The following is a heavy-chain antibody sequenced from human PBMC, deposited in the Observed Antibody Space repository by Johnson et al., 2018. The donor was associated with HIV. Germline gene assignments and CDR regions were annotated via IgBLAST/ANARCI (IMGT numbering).Heavy chain of an antibody. CDR1: GFTLSNAW. V-gene: IGHV3-15*01. CDR2: IKSKTDGGTT. CDR3: TTEFTMVQGLV. Sequence: VQLVESGGGLVQSGGSLRVFCAASGFTLSNAWMSWVRQAPGKGLEWVGRIKSKTDGGTTDYAAPVKGRFTISRDDSKNTLYLQMNSLKTEDTAVYYCTTEFTMVQGLVWGPGKMVTVS. D-gene: IGHD3-10*01. J-gene: IGHJ3*01.